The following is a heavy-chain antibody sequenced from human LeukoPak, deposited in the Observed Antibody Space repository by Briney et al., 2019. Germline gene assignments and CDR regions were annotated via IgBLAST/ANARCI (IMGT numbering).Heavy chain of an antibody. Sequence: GGSLRLSCAASGFTFDDYAMHWVRQAPGKGLVWVSGISWNSGSIGYADSVKGRFAISRDNAKNSLYLQMNSLRAEDMALYYCAKDIFPLTTVVTPGAFDIWGQGTMVTVSS. CDR1: GFTFDDYA. V-gene: IGHV3-9*03. J-gene: IGHJ3*02. CDR2: ISWNSGSI. D-gene: IGHD4-23*01. CDR3: AKDIFPLTTVVTPGAFDI.